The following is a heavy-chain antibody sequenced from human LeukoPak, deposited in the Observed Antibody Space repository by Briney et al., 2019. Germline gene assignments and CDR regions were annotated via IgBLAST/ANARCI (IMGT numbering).Heavy chain of an antibody. D-gene: IGHD3-10*01. V-gene: IGHV1-24*01. CDR3: ATSPPDYYGSGRPYYFDY. J-gene: IGHJ4*02. CDR2: FDPEDGET. CDR1: GYTLTELS. Sequence: ASVKVSCKVSGYTLTELSMHWVRQAPGKGLEWMGGFDPEDGETIYAQKFQGRVTMTEDTSTDTAYMELSSLRSEYTAVYYCATSPPDYYGSGRPYYFDYWGQGTLVTVSS.